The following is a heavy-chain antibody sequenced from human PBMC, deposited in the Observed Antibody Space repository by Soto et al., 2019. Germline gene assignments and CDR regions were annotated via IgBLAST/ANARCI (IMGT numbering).Heavy chain of an antibody. CDR1: GYIFSRSG. J-gene: IGHJ6*02. V-gene: IGHV1-18*01. CDR2: ISGSNGKT. D-gene: IGHD6-13*01. Sequence: ASVKVSCKTSGYIFSRSGVAWVRQAPGQGLEWMGWISGSNGKTNYAQRFQGRVTMTTDTSTSTAYMELRSLRSDDTAVYYCARDYRYSSSWSNYYYYGMDVWG. CDR3: ARDYRYSSSWSNYYYYGMDV.